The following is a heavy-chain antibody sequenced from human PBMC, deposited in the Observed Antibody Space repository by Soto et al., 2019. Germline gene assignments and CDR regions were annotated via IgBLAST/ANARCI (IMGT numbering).Heavy chain of an antibody. CDR3: AKFKGGVNDGLDI. V-gene: IGHV3-23*01. CDR1: GFTFRNYA. Sequence: EVQLLESGGGLVQPGGSLRLSCAASGFTFRNYAMTWVRQAPGKGLEWVSGISSSGDNTYYPSSVRGRFTISRDNSKDTLFLQMSSLRAEDTGTYYCAKFKGGVNDGLDIWGQGTMVTVSS. J-gene: IGHJ3*02. D-gene: IGHD6-25*01. CDR2: ISSSGDNT.